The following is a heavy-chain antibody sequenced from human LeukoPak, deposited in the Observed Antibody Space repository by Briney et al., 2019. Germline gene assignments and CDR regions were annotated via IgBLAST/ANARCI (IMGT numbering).Heavy chain of an antibody. CDR3: ARGPLVYGPGSYSFDY. D-gene: IGHD3-10*01. Sequence: SETLSLTCTVSGGSISSSSYYWGWIRQPPGKGLEWIGYIYYSGSTNYNPSLKSRVTISVDMSKNQFSLKLNSVTAADTAVYHCARGPLVYGPGSYSFDYWGRGTLVTVSS. V-gene: IGHV4-61*05. J-gene: IGHJ4*02. CDR1: GGSISSSSYY. CDR2: IYYSGST.